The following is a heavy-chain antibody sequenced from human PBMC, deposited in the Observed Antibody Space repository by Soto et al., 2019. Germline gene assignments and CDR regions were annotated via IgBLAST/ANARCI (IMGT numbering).Heavy chain of an antibody. Sequence: AGGSLRLSCAASGFTFSSYAMRWIRQAPGKGLEWVSSITARGDTTFYTDSARGRFTISRDNSKNTLYLQMHSLRAEDTAEYYFAKLNGIPVAGNDYYYTDVWGKGTTVTVSS. CDR1: GFTFSSYA. CDR2: ITARGDTT. V-gene: IGHV3-23*01. D-gene: IGHD6-19*01. CDR3: AKLNGIPVAGNDYYYTDV. J-gene: IGHJ6*03.